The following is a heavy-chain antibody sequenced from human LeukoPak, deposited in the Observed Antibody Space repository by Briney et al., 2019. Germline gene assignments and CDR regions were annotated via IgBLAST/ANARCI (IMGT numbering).Heavy chain of an antibody. D-gene: IGHD4-17*01. Sequence: GGSLRLSCVASGFTFSSYEMNWVRQTPGKGLEWVAFIRYDGRNKYYADSVKGRFTISRDNSKNTLCLQMNSLRAEDTAVYYCAKEIWPTVTTPGHTHFDYWGQGTLVTVSS. CDR2: IRYDGRNK. CDR3: AKEIWPTVTTPGHTHFDY. J-gene: IGHJ4*02. V-gene: IGHV3-30*02. CDR1: GFTFSSYE.